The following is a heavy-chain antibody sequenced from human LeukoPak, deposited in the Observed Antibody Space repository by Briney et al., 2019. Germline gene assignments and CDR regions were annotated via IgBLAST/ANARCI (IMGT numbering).Heavy chain of an antibody. V-gene: IGHV3-21*01. CDR2: ISSSSSYI. Sequence: GGSLGLSCAASGFTFSSYSMNWVRQAPGKGLEWVSSISSSSSYIYYADSVKGRFTISRDNAKNSLYLQMNSLRAEDTAVYYCARGPLVVVVAATEYWFDPWGQGTLVTVSS. J-gene: IGHJ5*02. CDR3: ARGPLVVVVAATEYWFDP. D-gene: IGHD2-15*01. CDR1: GFTFSSYS.